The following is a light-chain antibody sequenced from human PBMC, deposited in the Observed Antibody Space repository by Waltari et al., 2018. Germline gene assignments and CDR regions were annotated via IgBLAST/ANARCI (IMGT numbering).Light chain of an antibody. Sequence: EIVLTQSPATLSFSPGERAPLPCRASQSVSSYLAWYQQKPGQAPRLLIYDASNRATGIPARFSGSGSGTDFTLTISSLEPEDFAVYYCQQRSNWPPFTFGPGTKVDIK. CDR2: DAS. CDR1: QSVSSY. V-gene: IGKV3-11*01. CDR3: QQRSNWPPFT. J-gene: IGKJ3*01.